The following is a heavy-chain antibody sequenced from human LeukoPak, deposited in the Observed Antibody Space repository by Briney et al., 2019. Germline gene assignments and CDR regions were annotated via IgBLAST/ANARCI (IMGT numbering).Heavy chain of an antibody. CDR2: IIPIFGTA. Sequence: SVKVSCKASGGTFSSYAISWVRQAPGQGLEWMGGIIPIFGTANYAQKSQGRVTITADESTSTAYMELSSLRSEDTAVYYCANLLGSSSWIDYWGQGTLVTVSS. D-gene: IGHD6-13*01. CDR1: GGTFSSYA. J-gene: IGHJ4*02. V-gene: IGHV1-69*13. CDR3: ANLLGSSSWIDY.